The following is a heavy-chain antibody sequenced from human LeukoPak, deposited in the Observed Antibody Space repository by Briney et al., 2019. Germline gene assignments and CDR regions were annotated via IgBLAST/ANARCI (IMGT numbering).Heavy chain of an antibody. J-gene: IGHJ5*02. CDR1: GGSFSGYY. CDR2: INHSGST. CDR3: ARGCSSSSCWLFDP. D-gene: IGHD2-2*01. V-gene: IGHV4-34*01. Sequence: SETLSLTCAVYGGSFSGYYWSWIRQPPGKGLEWIGEINHSGSTNYNPSLKSRVTISVDTSKNQFSLKLTSVTAADTAVYYCARGCSSSSCWLFDPWGQGTLVTVSS.